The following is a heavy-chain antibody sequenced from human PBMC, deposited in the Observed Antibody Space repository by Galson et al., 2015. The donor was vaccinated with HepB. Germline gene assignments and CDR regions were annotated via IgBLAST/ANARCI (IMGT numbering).Heavy chain of an antibody. CDR3: ATAIDGSPAALDI. V-gene: IGHV3-49*04. Sequence: SLRLSCAGSGFTFGDYAMNWVRQAPGKGLEWLGFIRSKAFGGTTDYAAPVKGRFAISRDDSNSIAYLQMNSLKTDDTAVYHCATAIDGSPAALDIWGQGTMVTVSS. CDR2: IRSKAFGGTT. D-gene: IGHD1-26*01. CDR1: GFTFGDYA. J-gene: IGHJ3*02.